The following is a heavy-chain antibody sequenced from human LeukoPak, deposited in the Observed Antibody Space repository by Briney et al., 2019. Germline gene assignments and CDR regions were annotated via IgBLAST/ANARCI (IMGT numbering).Heavy chain of an antibody. CDR2: ISGSGGST. V-gene: IGHV3-23*01. Sequence: GGSLRLSCAASGFTFSSYAMSWVRQAPGKGLEWVSAISGSGGSTYYADSVKGRFAISRDNSKNTLYLQMNSLRAEDTAVYYCAKEEEVLRYFDWYTLGTFDYWGQGTLVTVSS. D-gene: IGHD3-9*01. J-gene: IGHJ4*02. CDR1: GFTFSSYA. CDR3: AKEEEVLRYFDWYTLGTFDY.